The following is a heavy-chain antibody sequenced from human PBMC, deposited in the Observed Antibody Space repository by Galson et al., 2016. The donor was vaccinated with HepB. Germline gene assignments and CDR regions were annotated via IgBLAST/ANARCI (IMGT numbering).Heavy chain of an antibody. D-gene: IGHD1-26*01. CDR2: INPSGGST. CDR3: AREGATSIGGFGY. V-gene: IGHV1-46*01. Sequence: SVKVSCKASGYTFTSYYMHWVRQAPGQGLEWMGIINPSGGSTSYAQNFQGRVAMTRDTSTSTVYMELSSLRSEDSAMYYCAREGATSIGGFGYWGQGTLVTVPS. J-gene: IGHJ4*02. CDR1: GYTFTSYY.